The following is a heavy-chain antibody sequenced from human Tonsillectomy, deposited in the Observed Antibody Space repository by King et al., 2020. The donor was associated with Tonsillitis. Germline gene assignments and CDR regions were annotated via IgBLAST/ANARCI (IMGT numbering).Heavy chain of an antibody. CDR1: GFTFISYV. D-gene: IGHD6-19*01. V-gene: IGHV3-23*04. CDR2: ISSSGGIT. J-gene: IGHJ5*02. CDR3: AKDRSPVGGSGWYEGGPRPAPFDP. Sequence: VQLVESGGGLVQPGGSLRLSCAASGFTFISYVRSWVLQAPGKGLEWVAGISSSGGITYDADSVKGRFTLSRDTSKNTLSVQMKSLSVEDTSIYYCAKDRSPVGGSGWYEGGPRPAPFDPWRQGTLVIVSS.